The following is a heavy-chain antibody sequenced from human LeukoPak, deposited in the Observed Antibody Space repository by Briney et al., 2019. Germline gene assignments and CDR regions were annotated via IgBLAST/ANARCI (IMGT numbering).Heavy chain of an antibody. Sequence: SETPSLTCTVSGGSISSGSYYWSWIRQPAGKGLEWIGRIYTSGSTNYNPSLKSRVTISVDTSKNQFSLKLSSVTAADTAVYYCARDRAIFGVVSYLYYMDVWGKGTTVTVSS. J-gene: IGHJ6*03. V-gene: IGHV4-61*02. CDR3: ARDRAIFGVVSYLYYMDV. D-gene: IGHD3-3*01. CDR2: IYTSGST. CDR1: GGSISSGSYY.